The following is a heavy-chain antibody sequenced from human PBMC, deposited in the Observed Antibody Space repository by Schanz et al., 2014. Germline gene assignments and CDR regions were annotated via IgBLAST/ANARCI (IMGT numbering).Heavy chain of an antibody. J-gene: IGHJ4*02. Sequence: QEQLVQSGAEVRKPGASVTVSCKASGYDFHIYAYSWVRQAPGQGPEWIGWISGYTGDTKYAQKFQHRVNMTTDRTTSTVYMELRSLRFDDTAVYFCARDNGRIPAANSFDYWGQGTLVTVSS. CDR1: GYDFHIYA. D-gene: IGHD1-26*01. V-gene: IGHV1-18*01. CDR2: ISGYTGDT. CDR3: ARDNGRIPAANSFDY.